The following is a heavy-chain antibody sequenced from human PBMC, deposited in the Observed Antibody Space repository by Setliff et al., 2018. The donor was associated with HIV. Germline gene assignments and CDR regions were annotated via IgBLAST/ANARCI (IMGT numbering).Heavy chain of an antibody. CDR2: IYHSGST. Sequence: PSETLSLTCTVSGDFFSSDYYWGWIRQPPGKGLEWTGSIYHSGSTYYNPSLKSRVTISVDTTKSQISLKLISVTAADTAVFYCVRVDYGDYDFDYWGQGTLVTVSS. D-gene: IGHD4-17*01. J-gene: IGHJ4*02. V-gene: IGHV4-38-2*02. CDR3: VRVDYGDYDFDY. CDR1: GDFFSSDYY.